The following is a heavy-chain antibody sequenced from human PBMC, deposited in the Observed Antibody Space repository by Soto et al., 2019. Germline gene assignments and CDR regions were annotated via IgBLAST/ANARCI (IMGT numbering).Heavy chain of an antibody. J-gene: IGHJ4*02. CDR2: ASYSGSP. CDR1: GGSIGSHY. CDR3: ASQWGGDY. Sequence: QVQLQESGPGLVKPSETLSLTCTVSGGSIGSHYWSWIRQPPGEGLEWIGRASYSGSPSYNPSLKSRVTISIDTSKNQFSLKLTSVTAADTAVYYCASQWGGDYWGQGILVTVSS. V-gene: IGHV4-59*11. D-gene: IGHD3-16*01.